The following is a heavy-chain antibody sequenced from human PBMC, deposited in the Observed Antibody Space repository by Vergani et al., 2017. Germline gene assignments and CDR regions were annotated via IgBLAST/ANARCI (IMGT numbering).Heavy chain of an antibody. CDR3: ARVNTETNGHLYYYYYMDV. J-gene: IGHJ6*03. D-gene: IGHD4-11*01. CDR1: GGSFTSYH. Sequence: QVQLQQWGGGLLKPSETLSLTCVVNGGSFTSYHWTWIRQSPGEGLEWVGDIDHTGRPDYNPSLKRRLTMSLDKARNQLALTLNSVTATDTAIYFFARVNTETNGHLYYYYYMDVWGQGTAVTVS. CDR2: IDHTGRP. V-gene: IGHV4-34*01.